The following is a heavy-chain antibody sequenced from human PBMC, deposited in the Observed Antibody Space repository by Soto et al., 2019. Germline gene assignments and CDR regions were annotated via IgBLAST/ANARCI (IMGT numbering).Heavy chain of an antibody. Sequence: SETLSLTCTVSGGSISSYYWSWIRQPPGKGLEWIGYIYYSGNTNYNPSLKSRVTISVDTSKNQFSLKLSSVTAADTAVYYCARVSYLENDRLYYYYYYGMDVWGQGTTVTVSS. J-gene: IGHJ6*02. CDR1: GGSISSYY. CDR3: ARVSYLENDRLYYYYYYGMDV. CDR2: IYYSGNT. V-gene: IGHV4-59*01. D-gene: IGHD1-1*01.